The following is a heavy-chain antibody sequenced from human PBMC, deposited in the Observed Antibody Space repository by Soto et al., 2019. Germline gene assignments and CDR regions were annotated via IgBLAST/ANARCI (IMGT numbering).Heavy chain of an antibody. J-gene: IGHJ5*02. CDR1: GFSLTTSGVG. D-gene: IGHD2-2*01. CDR3: AHHTITPATNWFDP. CDR2: IYWNDDK. Sequence: QITLKESGPTLVKPTQTLTLTCTFSGFSLTTSGVGVGWIRQPPGKALEWLALIYWNDDKRYSPSLKGRLIITKDTSKNQVVLAMTNMDPVDTATYYCAHHTITPATNWFDPCGLGTLVTVSS. V-gene: IGHV2-5*01.